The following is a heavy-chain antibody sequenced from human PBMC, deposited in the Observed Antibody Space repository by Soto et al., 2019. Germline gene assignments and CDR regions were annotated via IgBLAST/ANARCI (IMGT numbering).Heavy chain of an antibody. J-gene: IGHJ6*02. V-gene: IGHV3-30-3*01. CDR2: ISYDGSNK. Sequence: GGSLRLSCAASGFTFSSYAMDWVRQAPGKGLEWVAVISYDGSNKYYADAVKGRFSISRDNSKNTLNLQMNSLRAEDTAVYYCATNYDSSGYQHYRGMDVWGQGTTVTVSS. CDR3: ATNYDSSGYQHYRGMDV. D-gene: IGHD3-22*01. CDR1: GFTFSSYA.